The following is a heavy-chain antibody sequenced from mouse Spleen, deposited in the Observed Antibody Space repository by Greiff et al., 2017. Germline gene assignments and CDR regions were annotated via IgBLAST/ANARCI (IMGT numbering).Heavy chain of an antibody. CDR1: GYSLTGYY. CDR2: LNPSTGGT. J-gene: IGHJ2*01. CDR3: ARRGGYPVLFDY. V-gene: IGHV1-42*01. Sequence: VQLKQSGPELVKPGASVKISCKASGYSLTGYYMNWVKQSPEKSLEWIGELNPSTGGTTYNQKFKAKATLTVDKSSSTAYMQLKSLTSEDSAVYYCARRGGYPVLFDYWGQGTTLTVSS. D-gene: IGHD2-2*01.